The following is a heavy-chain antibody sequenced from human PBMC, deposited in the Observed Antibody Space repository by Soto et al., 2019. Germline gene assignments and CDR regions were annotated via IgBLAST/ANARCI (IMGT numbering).Heavy chain of an antibody. CDR2: INPSGGST. Sequence: ASVKVSCKASGYTFTSNYMHWVRQAPGQGLEWMGIINPSGGSTSYAQKFQGRVTMTRDTSTSSVYMELSSLRSEDTAVYYCARDRVDKAMVNYYYGMDVWGQGTSVTVSS. D-gene: IGHD5-18*01. CDR3: ARDRVDKAMVNYYYGMDV. CDR1: GYTFTSNY. V-gene: IGHV1-46*01. J-gene: IGHJ6*02.